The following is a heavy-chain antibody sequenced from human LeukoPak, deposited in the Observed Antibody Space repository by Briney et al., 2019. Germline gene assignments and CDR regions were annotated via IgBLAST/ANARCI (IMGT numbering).Heavy chain of an antibody. CDR3: ARAVYCSGGGCFWYFDL. J-gene: IGHJ2*01. CDR1: GFTFSSYA. CDR2: ISYDGSNK. V-gene: IGHV3-30*04. D-gene: IGHD2-15*01. Sequence: GRSLRLSCAASGFTFSSYAMHWVRQAPGKGLEWVAVISYDGSNKYYADSVKGRFTISRDNSKNTLYLQMNSLRAEDTAVYYCARAVYCSGGGCFWYFDLWGRGTLVTVSS.